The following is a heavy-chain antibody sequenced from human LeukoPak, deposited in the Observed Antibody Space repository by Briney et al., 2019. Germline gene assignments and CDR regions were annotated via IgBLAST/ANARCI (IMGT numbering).Heavy chain of an antibody. J-gene: IGHJ5*02. CDR3: AKRGYSYGFNWFDP. Sequence: GGSLRLSCAASGFTFTDYAMTWVRQAPGKGLEGVSYISSSGSTIYYADSVKGRFTISRDNAKNSLYLQMNSLRAEDTAVYYCAKRGYSYGFNWFDPWGQGTLVTVSS. CDR2: ISSSGSTI. CDR1: GFTFTDYA. V-gene: IGHV3-48*04. D-gene: IGHD5-18*01.